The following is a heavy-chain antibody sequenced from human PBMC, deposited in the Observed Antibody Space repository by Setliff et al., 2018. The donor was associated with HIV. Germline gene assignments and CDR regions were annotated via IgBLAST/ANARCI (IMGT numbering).Heavy chain of an antibody. Sequence: GASVKVSCKVSGGTFTRNCISWVRQAPGQGLEWMGGILPFFDTANYAQKFQGRVTMTRDTSTSTLYMELSSLRSEDTAVYYCARDPGYSSTWYSESFQHWGQGTVVTVS. V-gene: IGHV1-69*05. CDR3: ARDPGYSSTWYSESFQH. J-gene: IGHJ1*01. D-gene: IGHD6-13*01. CDR2: ILPFFDTA. CDR1: GGTFTRNC.